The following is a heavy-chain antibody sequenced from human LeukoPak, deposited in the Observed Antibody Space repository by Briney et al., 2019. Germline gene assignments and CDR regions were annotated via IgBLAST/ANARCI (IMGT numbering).Heavy chain of an antibody. V-gene: IGHV3-33*01. CDR3: ARDWCSGQSCYLDY. J-gene: IGHJ4*02. CDR1: GFTFSRYA. D-gene: IGHD2-15*01. CDR2: MWSDGGNP. Sequence: PGGSLRLSCGASGFTFSRYAMHWVRQAPGEGLECVAVMWSDGGNPYSADSVKGRFTISRDNSKNTVFLQMNRLRAEDTAVYYCARDWCSGQSCYLDYWGQGTLVTVSS.